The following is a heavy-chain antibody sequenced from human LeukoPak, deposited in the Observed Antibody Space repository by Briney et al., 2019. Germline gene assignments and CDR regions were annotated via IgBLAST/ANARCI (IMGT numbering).Heavy chain of an antibody. Sequence: ASVKVSCKASGYSFTGHYMHWVRQAPGQGLEWMGWINPKSGGTNYAQKFQGRVTMTRDTSISTAYMDMSSLRSDDTAVYYCAKAERAVAGPFDYWGQGTLVTVSS. V-gene: IGHV1-2*02. CDR2: INPKSGGT. CDR1: GYSFTGHY. CDR3: AKAERAVAGPFDY. D-gene: IGHD6-19*01. J-gene: IGHJ4*02.